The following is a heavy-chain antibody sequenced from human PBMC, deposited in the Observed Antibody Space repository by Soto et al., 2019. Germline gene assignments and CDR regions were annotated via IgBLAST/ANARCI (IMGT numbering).Heavy chain of an antibody. Sequence: QVQLVESGGGVVQPGRSLRLSCAASGFTFSSYGMHWVRQAPGKGLEWVAVIWSGGSNENYADSVKGRFTISRDNSKNMLYLQMNSLRAEDTAVYYCAREPGTSYFDSWGQGSLVTVSP. CDR2: IWSGGSNE. CDR3: AREPGTSYFDS. D-gene: IGHD2-2*01. J-gene: IGHJ4*02. V-gene: IGHV3-33*01. CDR1: GFTFSSYG.